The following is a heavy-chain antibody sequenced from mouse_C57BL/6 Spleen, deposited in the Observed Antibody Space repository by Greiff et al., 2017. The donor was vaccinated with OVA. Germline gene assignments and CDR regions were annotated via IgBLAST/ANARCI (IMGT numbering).Heavy chain of an antibody. V-gene: IGHV1-50*01. CDR2: IDPSDSYT. Sequence: QVQLQQPGAELVKPGASVKLSCKASGYTFTSYWMQWVKQRPGQGLEWIGEIDPSDSYTNYNQKFKGKATLTVDPSSSTAYMQLSSLTSEDSAVYYCARKIGYLMDYWGKGTSVTVSS. D-gene: IGHD3-2*02. J-gene: IGHJ4*01. CDR3: ARKIGYLMDY. CDR1: GYTFTSYW.